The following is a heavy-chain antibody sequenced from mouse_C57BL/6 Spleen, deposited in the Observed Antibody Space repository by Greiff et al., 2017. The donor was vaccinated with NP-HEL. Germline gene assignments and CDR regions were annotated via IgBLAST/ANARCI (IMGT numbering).Heavy chain of an antibody. CDR2: IYPGSGST. Sequence: VQLQQPGAELVKPGASVKMSCKASGYTFTSYWITWVKQRPGQGLEWIGDIYPGSGSTNYNEKFKSKATLTVDTSSSTAYMQLSSLTSEDSAVYYCARGTTVVEPYWYFDVWGTGTTVTVSS. CDR1: GYTFTSYW. J-gene: IGHJ1*03. V-gene: IGHV1-55*01. D-gene: IGHD1-1*01. CDR3: ARGTTVVEPYWYFDV.